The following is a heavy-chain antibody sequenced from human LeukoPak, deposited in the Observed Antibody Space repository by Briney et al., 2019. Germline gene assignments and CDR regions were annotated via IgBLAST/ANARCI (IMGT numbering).Heavy chain of an antibody. Sequence: ASVKVSCKASGGTFSSYAVSWVRQAPGQGLEWMGGIIPIFGTANYAQKFQGRVTITTDESTSTAYMELSSLRSEDTAVHYCARNSGSSKDYYYYYMDVWGKGTTVTVSS. D-gene: IGHD1-26*01. J-gene: IGHJ6*03. CDR2: IIPIFGTA. CDR3: ARNSGSSKDYYYYYMDV. CDR1: GGTFSSYA. V-gene: IGHV1-69*05.